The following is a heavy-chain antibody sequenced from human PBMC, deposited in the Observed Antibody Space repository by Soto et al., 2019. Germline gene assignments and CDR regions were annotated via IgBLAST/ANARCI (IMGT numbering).Heavy chain of an antibody. D-gene: IGHD3-22*01. CDR1: GFTVSSNY. CDR3: ARVARGYYYLDH. CDR2: IYSGGST. Sequence: GGSLRLSCAASGFTVSSNYMSWVRQAPGKGLEWVSVIYSGGSTYYADSVKGRFTISRDNSKNTLYLQMGSLRVEDMAVYYCARVARGYYYLDHWGQGTLVTVSS. V-gene: IGHV3-53*05. J-gene: IGHJ4*02.